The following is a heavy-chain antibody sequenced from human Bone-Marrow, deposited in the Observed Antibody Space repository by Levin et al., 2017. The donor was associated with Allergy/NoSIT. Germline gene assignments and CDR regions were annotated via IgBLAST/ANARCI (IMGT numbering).Heavy chain of an antibody. D-gene: IGHD6-13*01. V-gene: IGHV3-33*01. CDR1: GFSFRNYG. CDR3: TAGVQWADY. CDR2: ISSDGNNL. Sequence: GGSLRLSCAASGFSFRNYGMHWVRQAPGKGLEWVALISSDGNNLYYADSVKGRFTISRDNSLNTLYLQMNSLRAEDTAVYYATAGVQWADYWGQGTLVIVSS. J-gene: IGHJ4*02.